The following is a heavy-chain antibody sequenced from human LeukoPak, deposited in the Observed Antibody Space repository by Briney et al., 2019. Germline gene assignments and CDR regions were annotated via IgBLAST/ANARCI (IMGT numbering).Heavy chain of an antibody. V-gene: IGHV1-3*01. J-gene: IGHJ4*02. CDR1: GYTFTSYA. D-gene: IGHD6-13*01. CDR3: ARDDSSSWYFDY. CDR2: INAGNGNT. Sequence: ASVKVSFKASGYTFTSYAMHWVRQAPGQRLEWMGWINAGNGNTKYSQKFQGRVTITRDTSASTAYMELSSLRSEDTAVYYCARDDSSSWYFDYWGQGTLVTVSS.